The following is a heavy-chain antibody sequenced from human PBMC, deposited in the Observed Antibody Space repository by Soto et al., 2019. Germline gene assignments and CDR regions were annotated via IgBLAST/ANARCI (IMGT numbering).Heavy chain of an antibody. CDR2: ISYDGSNK. J-gene: IGHJ6*02. Sequence: GGSLRLSCAASGFTFSSYGMHWVRQAPGKGLEWVAVISYDGSNKYYADSVKGRFTISRDNSKNTLYLQMNSLRAEDTAVYYCAKVRTKGWVHYYYGMDVWGQGTTVTVSS. CDR3: AKVRTKGWVHYYYGMDV. CDR1: GFTFSSYG. V-gene: IGHV3-30*18. D-gene: IGHD2-8*01.